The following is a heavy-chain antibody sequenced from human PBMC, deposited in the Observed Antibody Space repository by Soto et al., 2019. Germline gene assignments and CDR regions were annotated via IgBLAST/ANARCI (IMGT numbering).Heavy chain of an antibody. CDR3: ARDGSGSYGLDA. D-gene: IGHD1-26*01. J-gene: IGHJ6*02. CDR1: GGSITSYY. CDR2: IQNSGTT. V-gene: IGHV4-4*07. Sequence: SSETLSLTCTVSGGSITSYYWSWIRQPAGKEPEWIGRIQNSGTTYSNPSLKSRVTMSLDPSKNQFSLKLSSVTAADTAVYYCARDGSGSYGLDAWGQGTTVTVSS.